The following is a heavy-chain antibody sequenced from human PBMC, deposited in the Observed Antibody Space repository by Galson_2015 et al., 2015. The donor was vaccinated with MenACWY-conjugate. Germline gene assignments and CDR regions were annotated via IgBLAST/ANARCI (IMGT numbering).Heavy chain of an antibody. CDR3: ARGGDYYDSSGYKYYYYYYGMDV. J-gene: IGHJ6*02. CDR1: GGSISSYY. Sequence: SETLSLTCTVSGGSISSYYWSWIRQPPGKGLEWIGYIYYSGSTSYNPSLKSRVTISVDTSKNQFSLKLSSVTAADTAVYYCARGGDYYDSSGYKYYYYYYGMDVWGQGTTVTVSS. CDR2: IYYSGST. D-gene: IGHD3-22*01. V-gene: IGHV4-59*01.